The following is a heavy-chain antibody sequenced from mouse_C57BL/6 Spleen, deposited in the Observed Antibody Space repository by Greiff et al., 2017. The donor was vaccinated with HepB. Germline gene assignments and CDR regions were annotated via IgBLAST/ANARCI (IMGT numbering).Heavy chain of an antibody. V-gene: IGHV5-17*01. Sequence: EVQLVESGGGLVKPGGSLKLSCAASGFTFSDYGMHWVRQAPEKGLEWVAYISSGSSTIYYADTVKGRFTISRDNAKNTLFLQMTSLRSEDTAMYYCASSGINSNYRYYAMDYWGQGTSVTVSS. CDR3: ASSGINSNYRYYAMDY. CDR1: GFTFSDYG. D-gene: IGHD2-5*01. J-gene: IGHJ4*01. CDR2: ISSGSSTI.